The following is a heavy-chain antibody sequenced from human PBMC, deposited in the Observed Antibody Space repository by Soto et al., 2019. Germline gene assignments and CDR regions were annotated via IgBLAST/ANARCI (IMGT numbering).Heavy chain of an antibody. CDR1: GYTFTSYD. Sequence: SSVKASCKASGYTFTSYDISWLRQAPGQELEGMGWMSAYNGNTNYAQKLQGRVTMTTDTSTSTAYMELRSLRSDDTAVYYCAREASYYDFWSGYSNYYYGMDVWGQGTTVTVSS. J-gene: IGHJ6*02. CDR2: MSAYNGNT. V-gene: IGHV1-18*01. CDR3: AREASYYDFWSGYSNYYYGMDV. D-gene: IGHD3-3*01.